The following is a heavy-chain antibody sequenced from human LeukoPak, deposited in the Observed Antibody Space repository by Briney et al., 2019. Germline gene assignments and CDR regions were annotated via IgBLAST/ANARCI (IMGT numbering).Heavy chain of an antibody. D-gene: IGHD1-26*01. CDR1: GYSISSGYY. V-gene: IGHV4-38-2*02. CDR3: AREKWELLPIFDY. J-gene: IGHJ4*02. Sequence: SETLSLTCAVSGYSISSGYYWCWIRQPPGKGLEWIGSIYHSGSTYYNPSLKSRVTISVDTSKNQFSLKMSSVTAADTAVYYCAREKWELLPIFDYWGRGILVTVST. CDR2: IYHSGST.